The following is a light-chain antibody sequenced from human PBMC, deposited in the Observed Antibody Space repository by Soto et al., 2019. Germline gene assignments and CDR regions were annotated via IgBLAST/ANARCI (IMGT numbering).Light chain of an antibody. J-gene: IGKJ3*01. CDR2: GAS. Sequence: EIVMTQSPATLSVSPGERATLSCRASQSVSSNLAWYQQKPGQAPRLLIYGASTRATGIPARFSGSGSGTEFTLTISSLQSEDVAVYYWQQYNNWPFTFGHGTKVDIK. CDR3: QQYNNWPFT. CDR1: QSVSSN. V-gene: IGKV3-15*01.